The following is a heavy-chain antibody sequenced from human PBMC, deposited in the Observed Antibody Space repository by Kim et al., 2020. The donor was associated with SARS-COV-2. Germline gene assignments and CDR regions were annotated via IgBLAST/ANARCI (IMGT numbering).Heavy chain of an antibody. V-gene: IGHV3-48*03. Sequence: YQDSVKGHFTLHKDNHKNALYLQMNSLRAEDTAVYYWARLLPIPRPGFDPWGQGTLVTVSS. D-gene: IGHD6-25*01. J-gene: IGHJ5*02. CDR3: ARLLPIPRPGFDP.